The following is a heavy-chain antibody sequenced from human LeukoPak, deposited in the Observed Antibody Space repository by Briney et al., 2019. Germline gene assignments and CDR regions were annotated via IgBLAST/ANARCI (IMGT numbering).Heavy chain of an antibody. CDR3: ARLLRSNWFDP. V-gene: IGHV4-30-2*02. D-gene: IGHD4-17*01. CDR1: GGSISSGGYS. CDR2: TYHSGST. J-gene: IGHJ5*02. Sequence: PSQTLSLTCAVSGGSISSGGYSWSWIRQPPGKGLEWIGYTYHSGSTYYNPSLKSRVTISVVRSKNQFSLKLSSVTAADTAVYYCARLLRSNWFDPWGQGTLVTVSS.